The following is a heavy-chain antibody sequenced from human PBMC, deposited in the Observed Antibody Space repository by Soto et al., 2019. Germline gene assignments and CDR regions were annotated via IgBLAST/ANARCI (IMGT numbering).Heavy chain of an antibody. J-gene: IGHJ6*02. D-gene: IGHD3-10*02. Sequence: QVQLVQSGAEVKEPGDSVRVSCEAYGYTFTAYHRHWVRQAPGQGLEWMGWINPKFGDTTYAQDFQGRVSMTRDMSISTVYMELSRLTSDDTAIYYCARNMDYYYGRGSGNGHGVWGQGTTVTVFS. V-gene: IGHV1-2*02. CDR1: GYTFTAYH. CDR3: ARNMDYYYGRGSGNGHGV. CDR2: INPKFGDT.